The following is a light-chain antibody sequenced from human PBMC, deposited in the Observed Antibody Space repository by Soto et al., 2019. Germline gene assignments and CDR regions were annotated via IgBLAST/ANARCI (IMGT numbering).Light chain of an antibody. V-gene: IGLV2-23*01. Sequence: QSALTQPASVSGSPGQSITISCTGTSSDVGSYNLVSWYQQHPGKAPKLMIYEGNKRPSGVSNRFSGSKSANTASLTISGLLTEDEADYYCCSYAGTNTFVFGTGIKLTVL. CDR2: EGN. CDR3: CSYAGTNTFV. CDR1: SSDVGSYNL. J-gene: IGLJ1*01.